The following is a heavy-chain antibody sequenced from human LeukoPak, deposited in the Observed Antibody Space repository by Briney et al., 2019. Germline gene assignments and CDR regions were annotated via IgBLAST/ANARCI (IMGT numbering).Heavy chain of an antibody. CDR1: GGSISSSSYY. V-gene: IGHV4-39*01. CDR2: IYYSGST. J-gene: IGHJ4*02. D-gene: IGHD3-16*02. Sequence: SETLSLTCTVSGGSISSSSYYWGWIRQPPGKGLEWIGSIYYSGSTYYNPSLKSRVTISVDTSKNQFSLKLSSVTVADTAVYYCASPGPYYDYVWGSYPFDYWGQGTLVTVSS. CDR3: ASPGPYYDYVWGSYPFDY.